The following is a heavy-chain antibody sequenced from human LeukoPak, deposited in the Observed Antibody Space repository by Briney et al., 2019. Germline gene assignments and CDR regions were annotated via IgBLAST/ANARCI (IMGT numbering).Heavy chain of an antibody. V-gene: IGHV3-23*01. J-gene: IGHJ4*01. CDR1: GFTFSSYA. CDR2: ISGSGGFT. D-gene: IGHD6-19*01. CDR3: AKGIYSSGWSYFDY. Sequence: PGGSLRLSCAASGFTFSSYAMSWVRQAPGRGLEWVSTISGSGGFTYYADSVKGRFTISRDNSKNTLYLQMNSLRAEDTAVYYCAKGIYSSGWSYFDYWGHGTLVTVSS.